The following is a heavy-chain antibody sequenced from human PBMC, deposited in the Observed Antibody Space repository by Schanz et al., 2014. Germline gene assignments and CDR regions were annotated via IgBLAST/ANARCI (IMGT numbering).Heavy chain of an antibody. Sequence: EVQLVESGGGLVQPGGSLRLSCAASGYTFSDHFMDWVRQAPGKGLEWVARIKNTFNSYTTEYAASVKGRFSISRDDSKSSLYLQMNSLRAEDTAVYFCARDRCSSTSCYDPGWKDFGLWGRGTLVTVSS. J-gene: IGHJ2*01. CDR1: GYTFSDHF. V-gene: IGHV3-72*01. CDR3: ARDRCSSTSCYDPGWKDFGL. D-gene: IGHD2-2*01. CDR2: IKNTFNSYTT.